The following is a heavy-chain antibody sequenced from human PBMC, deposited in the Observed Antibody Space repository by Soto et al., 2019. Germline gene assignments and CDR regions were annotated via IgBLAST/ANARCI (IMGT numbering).Heavy chain of an antibody. V-gene: IGHV4-4*02. J-gene: IGHJ4*02. D-gene: IGHD6-19*01. CDR1: GGSITTKW. Sequence: QVHLQESGPGLVKPSGTLSLTCAVSGGSITTKWWSWVRQPPGKGLEWIGEIYHSGTANYNPSLRGRVTISVDKSNNQSSLNFNSVTAAVSAIYYCARHIAVPRTRGFDYWGQGKLVTVSS. CDR3: ARHIAVPRTRGFDY. CDR2: IYHSGTA.